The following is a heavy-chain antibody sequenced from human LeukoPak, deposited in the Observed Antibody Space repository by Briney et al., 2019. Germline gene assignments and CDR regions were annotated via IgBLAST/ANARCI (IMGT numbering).Heavy chain of an antibody. V-gene: IGHV4-59*01. J-gene: IGHJ5*02. D-gene: IGHD2-2*01. CDR1: GGSISSYY. CDR2: IYYSGST. Sequence: SETLSLTCTVSGGSISSYYWSWIRQPPGKGLEWIGYIYYSGSTYYNPSLKSRVTISVDTSKNQFSLKLSSVTAADTAVYYCARHITSSCRGSTSCYGWFDPWGQGTLVTVSS. CDR3: ARHITSSCRGSTSCYGWFDP.